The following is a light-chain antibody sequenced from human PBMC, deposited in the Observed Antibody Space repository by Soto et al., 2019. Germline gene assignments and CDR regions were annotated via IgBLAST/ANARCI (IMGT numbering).Light chain of an antibody. CDR1: SFNIGNHY. Sequence: QSVLTQPPSVSAAPGQTVTISCSGTSFNIGNHYVSWYQQLPGTAPKLLIYDNNNRPPGIPDRFSGSKSGTSATLGITALQTGDEADYYCGTWDSSLSAVVFGGGTKLTVL. J-gene: IGLJ2*01. V-gene: IGLV1-51*01. CDR3: GTWDSSLSAVV. CDR2: DNN.